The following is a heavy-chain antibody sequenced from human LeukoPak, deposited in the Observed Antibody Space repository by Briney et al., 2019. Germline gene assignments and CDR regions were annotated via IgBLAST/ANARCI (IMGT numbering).Heavy chain of an antibody. Sequence: SETLSLTCAVYGGSFSGYYWSWIRQPPGKGLEWIGEINHSGSTNYNPSLKSRVTISVDTSKNQFSLKLSSVTAADTAVYYCARGGGPYSYGNGAFDYWGQGTLVTVSS. D-gene: IGHD5-18*01. J-gene: IGHJ4*02. V-gene: IGHV4-34*01. CDR1: GGSFSGYY. CDR3: ARGGGPYSYGNGAFDY. CDR2: INHSGST.